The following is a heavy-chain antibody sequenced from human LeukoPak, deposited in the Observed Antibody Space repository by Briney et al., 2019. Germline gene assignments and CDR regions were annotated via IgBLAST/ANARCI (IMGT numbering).Heavy chain of an antibody. J-gene: IGHJ6*03. CDR1: GFTFSSYA. CDR3: AKGAYSNYDYYYYYYMDV. V-gene: IGHV3-23*01. Sequence: GGSLRLSCAASGFTFSSYAMSWVRQAPGKGLEWVSAISGSGGSTYYADSVKGRFTISRDNSKNTLYLQMNSLRAEDTAVYYCAKGAYSNYDYYYYYYMDVWGKGTTVTVSS. D-gene: IGHD4-11*01. CDR2: ISGSGGST.